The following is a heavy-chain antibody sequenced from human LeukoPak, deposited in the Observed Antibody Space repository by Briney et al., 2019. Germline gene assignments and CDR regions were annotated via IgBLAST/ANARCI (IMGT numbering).Heavy chain of an antibody. D-gene: IGHD1-26*01. Sequence: PGGSLRLSCAASGFAFSSYAMSWVRQAPGKGLEWVSAISNSGHDTYYGDSVKGRFTISRDNSKNALYLQMNSLRAEDTAVYFCAREIIGGASFLDYWGQGTLVTVSS. CDR1: GFAFSSYA. J-gene: IGHJ4*02. CDR3: AREIIGGASFLDY. V-gene: IGHV3-23*01. CDR2: ISNSGHDT.